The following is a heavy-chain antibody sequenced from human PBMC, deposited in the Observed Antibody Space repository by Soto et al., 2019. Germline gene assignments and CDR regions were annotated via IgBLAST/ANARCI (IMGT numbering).Heavy chain of an antibody. Sequence: PSETLSLTCTVSGGSISSGDYYWKWIIQPPGKGLEWIGYISYSGSTYYNPSLKSRVTISVDTSKNQFSLKLSSVTAADTAVYECARGDSSSPRFDAWGQGPLVTLSS. CDR2: ISYSGST. D-gene: IGHD3-22*01. J-gene: IGHJ5*02. V-gene: IGHV4-30-4*01. CDR1: GGSISSGDYY. CDR3: ARGDSSSPRFDA.